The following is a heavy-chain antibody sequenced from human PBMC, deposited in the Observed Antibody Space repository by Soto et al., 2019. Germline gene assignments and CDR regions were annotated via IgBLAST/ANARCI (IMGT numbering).Heavy chain of an antibody. CDR2: FYYTGSA. CDR1: GGSISSYY. Sequence: SSETLSLTCTVSGGSISSYYWTWIRQPPGKGLDWIASFYYTGSADYNPSLKSRITGSVASSRTQFSLRLRSVTAADSAVYYCARELLRATREYYFGMDVWGQGASVTVSS. D-gene: IGHD3-10*01. CDR3: ARELLRATREYYFGMDV. J-gene: IGHJ6*02. V-gene: IGHV4-59*01.